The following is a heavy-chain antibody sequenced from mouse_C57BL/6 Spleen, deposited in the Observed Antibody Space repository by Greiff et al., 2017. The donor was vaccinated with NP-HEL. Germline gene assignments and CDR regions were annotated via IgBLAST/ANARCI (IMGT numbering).Heavy chain of an antibody. CDR2: IYPGDGDT. CDR3: ARNYGSSGYFDG. Sequence: QVQLQQSGPELVKPGASVKISCKASGYAFSSSWMHWVKQRPGQGLEWIGRIYPGDGDTNYNGKFKGKATLTADKSSSTAYKQLSSLISEDSAVYFCARNYGSSGYFDGWGTGTTVTVSS. D-gene: IGHD1-1*01. CDR1: GYAFSSSW. V-gene: IGHV1-82*01. J-gene: IGHJ1*03.